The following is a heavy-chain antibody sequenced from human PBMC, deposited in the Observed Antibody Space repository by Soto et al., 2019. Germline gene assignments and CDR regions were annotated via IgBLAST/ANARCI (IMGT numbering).Heavy chain of an antibody. J-gene: IGHJ6*02. Sequence: SETLSLTCTVSAASLTGYYWSWIRHPPGKGLEWIGYISDSGTTNYNPSLTSRVTLSVDTSKNQFPLTLSSVTAAATAGYYCARSSANYARELIRYYYYVRDGWGQGTTVTAS. CDR2: ISDSGTT. D-gene: IGHD3-10*01. V-gene: IGHV4-59*01. CDR1: AASLTGYY. CDR3: ARSSANYARELIRYYYYVRDG.